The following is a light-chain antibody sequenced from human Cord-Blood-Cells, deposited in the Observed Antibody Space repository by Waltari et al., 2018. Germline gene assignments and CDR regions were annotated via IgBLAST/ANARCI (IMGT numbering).Light chain of an antibody. V-gene: IGLV2-14*03. Sequence: QSALPQPASVSGSPGQSITISCPGTTSDVGGYTSSPWYQQHPGKAPKLMIYDVSNRPSGVSNRFSGSKSGNTASLTISGLQAEDEADYYCSSYTSSSTYVFGTGTKVTVL. CDR3: SSYTSSSTYV. J-gene: IGLJ1*01. CDR1: TSDVGGYTS. CDR2: DVS.